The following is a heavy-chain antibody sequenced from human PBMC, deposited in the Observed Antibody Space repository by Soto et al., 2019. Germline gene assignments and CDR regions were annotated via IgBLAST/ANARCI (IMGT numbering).Heavy chain of an antibody. V-gene: IGHV1-24*01. CDR2: FDPEDGET. J-gene: IGHJ5*02. CDR3: ATTGLVFHGWFDP. D-gene: IGHD2-21*01. Sequence: ASVTVSCKVSGYTLTELSMHWVRQAPGKGLEWMGGFDPEDGETIYAQKFQGRVTMTEDPSTDTAYMELSSLRSEDTAVYYCATTGLVFHGWFDPWGQGTMVTVSS. CDR1: GYTLTELS.